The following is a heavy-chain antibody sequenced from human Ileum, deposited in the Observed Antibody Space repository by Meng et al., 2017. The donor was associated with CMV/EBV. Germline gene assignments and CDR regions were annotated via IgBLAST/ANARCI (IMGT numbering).Heavy chain of an antibody. Sequence: QGKWWQTGAEVKKPGASVKVSCKASGYTFTAYYIHWVRQAPGQGLEWMGWINPNSGGTNYAQNFQGRVTMTRDTSISTVYMELNRLTSDDTAVYYCARVPGLEVADANWFDPWGQGTLVTVSS. CDR2: INPNSGGT. J-gene: IGHJ5*02. D-gene: IGHD2-15*01. CDR1: GYTFTAYY. V-gene: IGHV1-2*02. CDR3: ARVPGLEVADANWFDP.